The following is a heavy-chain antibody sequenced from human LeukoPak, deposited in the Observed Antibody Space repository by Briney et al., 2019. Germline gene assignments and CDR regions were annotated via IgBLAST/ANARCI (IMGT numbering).Heavy chain of an antibody. CDR1: GYSXXXX. J-gene: IGHJ4*02. CDR2: IYSGDPHT. Sequence: GESLKISCKGSGYSXXXXXGWVRQMPXKXXXXXXIIYSGDPHTKYSPSFQGRVTISVDNSISTAYLQWSSPEASDTAMYYCASARHGDCVWDYWGQGTLVTVSS. V-gene: IGHV5-51*01. D-gene: IGHD2-21*02. CDR3: ASARHGDCVWDY.